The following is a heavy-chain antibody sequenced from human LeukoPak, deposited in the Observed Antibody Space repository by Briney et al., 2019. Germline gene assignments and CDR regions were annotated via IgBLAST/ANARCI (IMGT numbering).Heavy chain of an antibody. D-gene: IGHD3-10*01. CDR3: AKDRGYGSGSYSGMYYFDY. CDR1: GFTFSSYA. CDR2: ISGSSVAT. V-gene: IGHV3-23*01. J-gene: IGHJ4*02. Sequence: GRSLRLSCAASGFTFSSYAMSWVRQAPGKGLEWVSTISGSSVATYYADSVKGRFTISRDNSKNTLSLQMNSLRAEDTAVYYCAKDRGYGSGSYSGMYYFDYWGQGTLVTVSS.